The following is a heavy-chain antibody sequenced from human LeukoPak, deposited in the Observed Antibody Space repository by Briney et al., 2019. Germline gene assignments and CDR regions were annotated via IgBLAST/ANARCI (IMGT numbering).Heavy chain of an antibody. V-gene: IGHV4-59*12. CDR3: ARVGYYGSGDYFDY. J-gene: IGHJ4*02. CDR1: GDSINNYY. D-gene: IGHD3-10*01. Sequence: SETLSLTCTVSGDSINNYYWNWIRQPPGKGLEWIGYIYHSGSTYYNPSLKSRVTISLDRSKNQLSLKLSSVTAADTAFYYCARVGYYGSGDYFDYWGQGTLVTVSS. CDR2: IYHSGST.